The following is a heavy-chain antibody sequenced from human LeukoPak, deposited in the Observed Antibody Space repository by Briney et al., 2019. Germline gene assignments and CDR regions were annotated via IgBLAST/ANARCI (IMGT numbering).Heavy chain of an antibody. J-gene: IGHJ6*03. V-gene: IGHV3-7*01. CDR3: ARFRDYSNYYYYYYYMDV. CDR2: IKQDGSEK. Sequence: GGSLRLSCAASGFTFSSYWMSWVRQAPGKGLEWVANIKQDGSEKYYVDSVKGRFTISRDNAKNSLYLQMNSLRAEDTAVYYCARFRDYSNYYYYYYYMDVWGKGTTVTVSS. D-gene: IGHD4-11*01. CDR1: GFTFSSYW.